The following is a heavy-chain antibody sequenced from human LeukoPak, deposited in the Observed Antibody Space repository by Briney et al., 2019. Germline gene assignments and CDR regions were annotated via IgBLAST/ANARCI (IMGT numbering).Heavy chain of an antibody. D-gene: IGHD5-18*01. Sequence: PSETLSLTCTVSGGSISSSSYYWGWIRQPPGKGLEWIGSIYYSGSTYYNPSLKSRVTISVDTSKNQFSLKLSSVTAADTAVYYCAKDGWYSYAQNYYYYYMDVWGKGTTVTVSS. CDR2: IYYSGST. CDR1: GGSISSSSYY. V-gene: IGHV4-39*02. CDR3: AKDGWYSYAQNYYYYYMDV. J-gene: IGHJ6*03.